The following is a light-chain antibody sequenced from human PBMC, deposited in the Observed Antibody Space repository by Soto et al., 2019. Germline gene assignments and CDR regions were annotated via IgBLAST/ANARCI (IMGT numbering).Light chain of an antibody. CDR2: GAS. Sequence: EMMCTQPRCPLSFKQSESATLSCSTTQSVSSSYLAWYQQKPGQAPRLLLYGASSRATGIPDRFSGSGSGTDLTLTISRLEPEDFAAYYCQEYGHSRSLAFGGGAKVAIK. CDR1: QSVSSSY. J-gene: IGKJ4*01. CDR3: QEYGHSRSLA. V-gene: IGKV3-20*01.